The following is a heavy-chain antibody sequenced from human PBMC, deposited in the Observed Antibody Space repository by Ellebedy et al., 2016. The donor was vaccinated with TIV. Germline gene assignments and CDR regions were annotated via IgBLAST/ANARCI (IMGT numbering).Heavy chain of an antibody. CDR3: AKGTTATVFDY. J-gene: IGHJ4*02. D-gene: IGHD1-1*01. CDR2: MNPNSGKT. Sequence: ASVKVSCXASGYTITSHDINWVRQATGQGPEWMGWMNPNSGKTGYAQKFQGRVTMTRDTSINTAYMELNSLRAEDTAVYYCAKGTTATVFDYWGQGTLVTVSS. V-gene: IGHV1-8*01. CDR1: GYTITSHD.